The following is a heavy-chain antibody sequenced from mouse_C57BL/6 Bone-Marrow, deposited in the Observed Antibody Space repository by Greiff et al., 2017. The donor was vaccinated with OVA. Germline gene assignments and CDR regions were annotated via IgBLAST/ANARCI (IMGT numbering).Heavy chain of an antibody. CDR1: GFTFSSYA. D-gene: IGHD1-1*01. J-gene: IGHJ2*01. CDR3: SRGPGAHGSSYNFDY. Sequence: DVHLVESGGGLVKPGGSLKLSCAASGFTFSSYAMSWVRQTPEKRLEWVATISDGGSYTYYPDNVKGRFTITRDNAKNNLYLQMSHLKSEDTAMSYCSRGPGAHGSSYNFDYWGQGTTLTVSS. V-gene: IGHV5-4*01. CDR2: ISDGGSYT.